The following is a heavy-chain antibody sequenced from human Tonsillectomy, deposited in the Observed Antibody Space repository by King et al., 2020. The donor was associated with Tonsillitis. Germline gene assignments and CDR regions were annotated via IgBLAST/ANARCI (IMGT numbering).Heavy chain of an antibody. CDR1: GGTFTSFA. CDR3: ANPLYSYGQKYFAH. J-gene: IGHJ4*02. CDR2: IIPILGIA. V-gene: IGHV1-69*04. D-gene: IGHD5-18*01. Sequence: QLVQSGAEVKKPGSSVKVSCKASGGTFTSFAINWVRQAPGQGLEWMGRIIPILGIASYAQKFQGRVTFTADKSTNTAYMELSSLRSEDTAVYYCANPLYSYGQKYFAHWGQGTLVTVSS.